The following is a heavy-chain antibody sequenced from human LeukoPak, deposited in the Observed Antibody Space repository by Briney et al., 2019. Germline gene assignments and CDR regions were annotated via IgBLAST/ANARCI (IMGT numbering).Heavy chain of an antibody. V-gene: IGHV4-34*01. J-gene: IGHJ6*04. CDR2: INHRGST. D-gene: IGHD6-13*01. CDR3: ARGRGAWGAAALLHYGMDV. Sequence: PSETLSLTCAVYGGAFSGYYWSWIRQPPGKGLEWIGEINHRGSTNYNPSLKSRVTISVDTSKNQFSLKLSSVTAADTAVYYCARGRGAWGAAALLHYGMDVWGKGTTVTVSS. CDR1: GGAFSGYY.